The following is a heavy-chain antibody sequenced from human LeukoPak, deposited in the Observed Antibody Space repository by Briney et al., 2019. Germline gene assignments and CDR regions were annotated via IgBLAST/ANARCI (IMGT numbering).Heavy chain of an antibody. CDR3: ARGSIVVVTAFFDY. J-gene: IGHJ4*02. V-gene: IGHV3-7*01. CDR2: IKQDGSEK. CDR1: GFTFSSYW. Sequence: PGGSLRLSCAASGFTFSSYWMSWVRQAPGKGLEWVANIKQDGSEKDYVDSVKGRFTISRDNAKNSLYPQMNSLRAEDTAVYYCARGSIVVVTAFFDYWGQGTLVTVSS. D-gene: IGHD2-21*02.